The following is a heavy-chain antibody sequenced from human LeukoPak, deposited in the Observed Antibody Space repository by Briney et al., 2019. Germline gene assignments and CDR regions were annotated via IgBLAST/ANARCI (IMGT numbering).Heavy chain of an antibody. CDR3: ARAPDHYDSSGDPGAFDY. V-gene: IGHV3-7*04. CDR2: IKRDGSEK. Sequence: GGSLRLSCAASGFTFSSYWMSWVRQAPGKGLEWVANIKRDGSEKYYVDSVKGRFTISRDNAKNSLYLQMNSLRAEDTAVYYCARAPDHYDSSGDPGAFDYWGQGTLVTVSS. J-gene: IGHJ4*02. D-gene: IGHD3-22*01. CDR1: GFTFSSYW.